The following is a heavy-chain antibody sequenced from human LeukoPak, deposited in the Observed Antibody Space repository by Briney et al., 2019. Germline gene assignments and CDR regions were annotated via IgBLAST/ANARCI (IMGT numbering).Heavy chain of an antibody. CDR1: GGSISSSSYY. Sequence: SETLSLTCPVSGGSISSSSYYWGWIRQPPGKGLGWICSIYYSGNTYYNPSLKSRLTISVDTSKNQFSLKLSSVTAADTAVSYCARPAALELPGGLYFDYCGQGTLVTVSS. J-gene: IGHJ4*02. CDR2: IYYSGNT. D-gene: IGHD1-7*01. V-gene: IGHV4-39*01. CDR3: ARPAALELPGGLYFDY.